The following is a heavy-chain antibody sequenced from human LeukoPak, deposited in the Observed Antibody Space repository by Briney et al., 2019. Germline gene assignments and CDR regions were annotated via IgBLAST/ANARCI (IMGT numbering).Heavy chain of an antibody. CDR3: ARVRGGSSWYYFDY. J-gene: IGHJ4*02. Sequence: PSETLSLTCTVSGGSISSYYWSWIRQPPGKGLEWIGYIYYSGSTNYNPSLKSRVTISVDTSKNQFSLKLSSVTAADTAVYYCARVRGGSSWYYFDYWGQGTLVTVSS. CDR2: IYYSGST. V-gene: IGHV4-59*01. CDR1: GGSISSYY. D-gene: IGHD6-13*01.